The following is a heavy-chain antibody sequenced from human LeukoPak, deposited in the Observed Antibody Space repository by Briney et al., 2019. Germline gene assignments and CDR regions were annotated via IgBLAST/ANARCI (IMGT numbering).Heavy chain of an antibody. J-gene: IGHJ4*02. Sequence: GGSLRLSCAASGFTFSSYAMTWVRQAPGKGLEWVAVISYDGSNKYYADSVKGRFTISRDNSKNTLYLQMNSLRAEDTAVYYCARAPWMRDGYSPATYWGQGTLVTVSS. D-gene: IGHD5-24*01. V-gene: IGHV3-30*04. CDR1: GFTFSSYA. CDR3: ARAPWMRDGYSPATY. CDR2: ISYDGSNK.